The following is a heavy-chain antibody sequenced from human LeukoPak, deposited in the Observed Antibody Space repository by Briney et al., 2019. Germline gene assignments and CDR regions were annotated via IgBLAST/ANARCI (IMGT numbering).Heavy chain of an antibody. CDR1: GGSISSYY. CDR3: ARNIEYYYDSSGYYWDNWFDP. Sequence: SETLSLTCTVSGGSISSYYWGWIRQPPGKGLEWIGYIYYSGSTNYNPSLKSRVTMSVDTSKNQFSLKLSSVTAADTAVYYCARNIEYYYDSSGYYWDNWFDPWGQGTLVTVSS. CDR2: IYYSGST. D-gene: IGHD3-22*01. J-gene: IGHJ5*02. V-gene: IGHV4-59*12.